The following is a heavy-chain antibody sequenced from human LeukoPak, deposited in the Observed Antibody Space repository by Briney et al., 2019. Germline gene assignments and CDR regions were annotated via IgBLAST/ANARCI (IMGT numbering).Heavy chain of an antibody. D-gene: IGHD7-27*01. CDR2: ISSSSSYI. Sequence: GGSLRLSCAASGVSFSSYSMNWVRQPPGKGLEWVSSISSSSSYIYYADSVKRRFTISTDNYTDSLYMQLNSLRVEDTAVYHCGRGHWGLDSWGQGTLVSVSS. V-gene: IGHV3-21*01. CDR3: GRGHWGLDS. CDR1: GVSFSSYS. J-gene: IGHJ4*02.